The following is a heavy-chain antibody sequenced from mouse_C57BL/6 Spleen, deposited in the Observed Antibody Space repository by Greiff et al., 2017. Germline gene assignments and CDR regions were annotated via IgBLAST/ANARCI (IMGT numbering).Heavy chain of an antibody. Sequence: QVQLQQSGPELVKPGASVKISCKASGYAFSSSWMNWVKQRPGQGLEWIGRIHPADGDPNSNGKFKGKATLTADKSSSTAYMQLSRLTSEDAVVYFGASTTVVVRGYFDVWGTGTTVTVSS. CDR2: IHPADGDP. CDR3: ASTTVVVRGYFDV. CDR1: GYAFSSSW. J-gene: IGHJ1*03. D-gene: IGHD1-1*01. V-gene: IGHV1-82*01.